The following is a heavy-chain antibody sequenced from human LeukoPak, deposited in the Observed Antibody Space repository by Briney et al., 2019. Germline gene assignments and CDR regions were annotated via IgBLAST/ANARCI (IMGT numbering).Heavy chain of an antibody. D-gene: IGHD6-19*01. CDR1: GGSFSGYY. J-gene: IGHJ4*02. CDR2: INHSGSI. CDR3: ARGRSSGWFPFWY. Sequence: SETLSLTCAVYGGSFSGYYWSWIRQPPGKGLEWIGEINHSGSINYNPSLKSRVSISVDTSKNQFSLKLTSVTAADTAVYYCARGRSSGWFPFWYWGQGTLVTVSS. V-gene: IGHV4-34*01.